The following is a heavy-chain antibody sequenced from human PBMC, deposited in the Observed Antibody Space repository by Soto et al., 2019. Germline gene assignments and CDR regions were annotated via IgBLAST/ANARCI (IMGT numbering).Heavy chain of an antibody. D-gene: IGHD2-15*01. V-gene: IGHV3-72*01. CDR3: ARDSVAAHDRGMDV. CDR2: TRNKANSYTT. J-gene: IGHJ6*02. Sequence: GGSLRLSCAASGFTFSDHYMDWVRQAPGKGLEWVGRTRNKANSYTTEYAASVKGRFTISRDDSKNSLYLQMNSLKTEDTAVYYCARDSVAAHDRGMDVWGQGTTVTVSS. CDR1: GFTFSDHY.